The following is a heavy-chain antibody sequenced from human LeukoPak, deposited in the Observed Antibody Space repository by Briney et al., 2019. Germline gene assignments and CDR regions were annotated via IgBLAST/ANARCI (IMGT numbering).Heavy chain of an antibody. CDR1: GGSFSGYY. J-gene: IGHJ4*02. D-gene: IGHD3-10*01. V-gene: IGHV4-34*01. CDR3: ARIDYGSDPNRYYFDY. CDR2: INHSGST. Sequence: KASETLSLTCAVYGGSFSGYYWSWIRQPPGKGLEWIGEINHSGSTNYNPSLKSRVTISVDTSKNQFSLKLSSVTAADTAVYYCARIDYGSDPNRYYFDYWGQGTLVTVSS.